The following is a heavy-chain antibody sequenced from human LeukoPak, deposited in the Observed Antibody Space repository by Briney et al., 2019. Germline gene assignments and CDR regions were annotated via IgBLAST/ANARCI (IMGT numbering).Heavy chain of an antibody. J-gene: IGHJ5*02. Sequence: GGSLRLSCAASGFTFSSYSMNWVRQAPGKGLEWVSSISSSSSYIYYADSVKGRFTISRDNAKNSLYLQMNSLRAEDTAVYYCARGSIAAAGQYNWFDPWGQGTLATVSS. V-gene: IGHV3-21*01. CDR1: GFTFSSYS. CDR3: ARGSIAAAGQYNWFDP. CDR2: ISSSSSYI. D-gene: IGHD6-13*01.